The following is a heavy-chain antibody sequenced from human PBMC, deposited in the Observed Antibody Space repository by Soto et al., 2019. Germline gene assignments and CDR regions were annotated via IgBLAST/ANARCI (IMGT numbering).Heavy chain of an antibody. CDR3: ARAGDLWSAYHPGAYYYGGDV. V-gene: IGHV1-18*04. CDR1: GYTFTSYG. J-gene: IGHJ6*02. CDR2: ISAYNGNT. D-gene: IGHD3-3*01. Sequence: GAAVTVSCKASGYTFTSYGISWVRQAPGQGLEWMGWISAYNGNTNYARKLQGRVTITTDTSTSTAYMALRSRRSDDTAVYYCARAGDLWSAYHPGAYYYGGDVWGQGTT.